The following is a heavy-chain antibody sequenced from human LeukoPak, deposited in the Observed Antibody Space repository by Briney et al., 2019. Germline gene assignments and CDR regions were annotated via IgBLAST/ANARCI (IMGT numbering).Heavy chain of an antibody. CDR2: ISYDGSNK. D-gene: IGHD3-9*01. V-gene: IGHV3-30-3*01. CDR3: ARDRDILTGFYYYGMDV. CDR1: GFTFSSYA. J-gene: IGHJ6*02. Sequence: GGSLRLSCAASGFTFSSYAMHWVRQAPGKGLEWVAVISYDGSNKYYADSVKGRFTISRDNSKNTLYLQMNSLRAEDTAVYYCARDRDILTGFYYYGMDVWGQGTTVPVSS.